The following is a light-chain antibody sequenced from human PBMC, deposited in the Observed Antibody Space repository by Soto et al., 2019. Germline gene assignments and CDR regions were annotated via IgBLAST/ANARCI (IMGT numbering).Light chain of an antibody. CDR3: QQYNDWPPSIT. CDR2: GAS. V-gene: IGKV3-15*01. CDR1: QSVSSD. J-gene: IGKJ5*01. Sequence: EIVMTQSPATMSVSPGESVTLSCRASQSVSSDLAWYQQKTGQAPRLLIFGASTRATGIPARFSGSGSGTQFTLNISSLQSEDFAVYYCQQYNDWPPSITGGQGTRREIK.